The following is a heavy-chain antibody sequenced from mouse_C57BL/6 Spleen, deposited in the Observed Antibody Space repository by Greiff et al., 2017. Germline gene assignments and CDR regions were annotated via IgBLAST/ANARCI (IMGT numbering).Heavy chain of an antibody. CDR3: ARLNYAAMDY. CDR2: IDPSDSYT. V-gene: IGHV1-69*01. D-gene: IGHD2-4*01. CDR1: GYTFTSYW. Sequence: VKLQQPGAELVMPGASVKLSCKASGYTFTSYWMHLVKQRPGQGLEWIGEIDPSDSYTNYNQKFKVKSTLTVDKSSSTAYMPLSSLTSEDSAVYYCARLNYAAMDYWGQGTSVTVSS. J-gene: IGHJ4*01.